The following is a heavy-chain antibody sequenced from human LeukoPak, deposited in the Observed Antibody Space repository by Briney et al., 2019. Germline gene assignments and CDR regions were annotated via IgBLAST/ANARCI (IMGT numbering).Heavy chain of an antibody. Sequence: SETLSLTCTVSGGSISSSSYYWGWIRQPPGKGLEWIGSIYYSGSTYYNPSLKSRVTISVDTSKNQFSLKLSSVTAADTAVYYCARIAAAGIYYYYYYMDVWGKGTTVTISS. CDR2: IYYSGST. CDR1: GGSISSSSYY. D-gene: IGHD6-13*01. J-gene: IGHJ6*03. CDR3: ARIAAAGIYYYYYYMDV. V-gene: IGHV4-39*01.